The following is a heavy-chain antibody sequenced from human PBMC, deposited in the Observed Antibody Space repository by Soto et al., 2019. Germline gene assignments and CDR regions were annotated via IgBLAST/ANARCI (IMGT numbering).Heavy chain of an antibody. CDR3: AREVGTIFGVVTPLYNWFDP. CDR2: INHSGST. D-gene: IGHD3-3*01. Sequence: SETLSLTCAVYGGSFSGYYWSWIRQPPGKGLEWIGEINHSGSTNYNPSLKSRVTISVDTSKNQFSLKLSSVTAADTAVYYCAREVGTIFGVVTPLYNWFDPWGQGTLVTVS. CDR1: GGSFSGYY. J-gene: IGHJ5*02. V-gene: IGHV4-34*01.